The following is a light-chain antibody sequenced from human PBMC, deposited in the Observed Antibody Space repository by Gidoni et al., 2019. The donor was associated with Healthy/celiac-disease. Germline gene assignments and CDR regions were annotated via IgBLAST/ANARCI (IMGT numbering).Light chain of an antibody. CDR2: SNN. J-gene: IGLJ1*01. V-gene: IGLV1-47*02. CDR3: AAWDDSLSVLYV. CDR1: SSNIGSNY. Sequence: QYVLPQPPSASGTPEPEVTISCSGSSSNIGSNYVYWYQQLPGPVPKLLIYSNNQRPSGVPYRFSGSKSATSASLAISVLRSEDEADYYCAAWDDSLSVLYVFGTGTKVTVL.